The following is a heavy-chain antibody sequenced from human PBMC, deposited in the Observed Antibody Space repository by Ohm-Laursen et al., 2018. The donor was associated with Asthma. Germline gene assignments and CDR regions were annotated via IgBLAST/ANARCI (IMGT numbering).Heavy chain of an antibody. D-gene: IGHD2-2*01. CDR2: IIPIFGTA. CDR1: GGTFSSYA. V-gene: IGHV1-69*01. CDR3: ARGYRYCSSTSCRDVNPARKNYYYGMDV. Sequence: GSSVKVSCKASGGTFSSYAISWVRQAPGQGLEWMGGIIPIFGTANYAQKFQGRVTITADESTSTAYMELSSLRSENTAVYYCARGYRYCSSTSCRDVNPARKNYYYGMDVWGQGTTVTVSS. J-gene: IGHJ6*02.